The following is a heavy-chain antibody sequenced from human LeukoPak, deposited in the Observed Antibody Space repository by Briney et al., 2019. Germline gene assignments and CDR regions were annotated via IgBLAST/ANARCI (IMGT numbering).Heavy chain of an antibody. D-gene: IGHD6-19*01. Sequence: GGSLRLSCAASGFTFSTYNMNWVRQAPGKGLEWVSYISGSSTTIYYADSVKGRFTISRDNAKNSLYLQMNSLRAEDTAVYYCATEGAAVAPYGMDVWGQGTTVTVSS. CDR3: ATEGAAVAPYGMDV. CDR2: ISGSSTTI. V-gene: IGHV3-48*04. CDR1: GFTFSTYN. J-gene: IGHJ6*02.